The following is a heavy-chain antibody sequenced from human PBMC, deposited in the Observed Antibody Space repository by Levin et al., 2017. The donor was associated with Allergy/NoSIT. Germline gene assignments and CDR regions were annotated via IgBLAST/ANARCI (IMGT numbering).Heavy chain of an antibody. J-gene: IGHJ4*02. CDR2: IYYSGST. CDR1: GGSISSSSYY. Sequence: SETLSLTCTVSGGSISSSSYYWGWIRQPPGKGLEWIGSIYYSGSTYYNPSLKSRVTISVDTSKNQFSLKLSSVTAADTAVYYCARVNVFWSGYYPDYWGQGTLVTVSS. D-gene: IGHD3-3*01. V-gene: IGHV4-39*07. CDR3: ARVNVFWSGYYPDY.